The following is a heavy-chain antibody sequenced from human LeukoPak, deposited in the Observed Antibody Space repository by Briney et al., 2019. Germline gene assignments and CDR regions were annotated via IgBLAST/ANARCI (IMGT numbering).Heavy chain of an antibody. V-gene: IGHV4-61*02. CDR3: ARASHDYGDYSHFDY. Sequence: SETLSLTCTVSGGSISSGSYYWSWIRQPAGKGLEWIGRIYSSGSTSYNPSLKSRVTISVDTSKNQLSLKLRSVTAADTAVYYCARASHDYGDYSHFDYWGQGTLVTVSS. J-gene: IGHJ4*02. D-gene: IGHD4-17*01. CDR1: GGSISSGSYY. CDR2: IYSSGST.